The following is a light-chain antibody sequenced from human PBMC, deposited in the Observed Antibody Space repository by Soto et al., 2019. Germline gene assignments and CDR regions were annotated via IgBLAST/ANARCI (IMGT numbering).Light chain of an antibody. CDR1: NXDVGLFNY. CDR2: DVS. J-gene: IGLJ1*01. CDR3: SSYTSSSILYV. V-gene: IGLV2-14*01. Sequence: QSVLTQPASLSGAPGQSITISCTRTNXDVGLFNYVSWYQQHPGKAPKLMIYDVSYRPSGVFNRFSGSKSGNTASLSISGLQAEDEAEYYCSSYTSSSILYVFGTGTKVTVL.